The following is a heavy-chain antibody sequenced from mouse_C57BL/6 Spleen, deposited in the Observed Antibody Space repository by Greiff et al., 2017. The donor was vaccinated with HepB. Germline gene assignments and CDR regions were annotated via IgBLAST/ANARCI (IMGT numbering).Heavy chain of an antibody. J-gene: IGHJ3*01. CDR1: GFTFSDYY. Sequence: EVQVVESEGGLVQPGSSMKLSCTASGFTFSDYYMAWVRQVPEKGLEWVANINYDGSSTYYLDSLKSRFIISRDNAKNILYLQMSSLKSEDTATYYCARGEDYGAWFAYWGQGTLVTVSA. CDR2: INYDGSST. CDR3: ARGEDYGAWFAY. V-gene: IGHV5-16*01. D-gene: IGHD2-4*01.